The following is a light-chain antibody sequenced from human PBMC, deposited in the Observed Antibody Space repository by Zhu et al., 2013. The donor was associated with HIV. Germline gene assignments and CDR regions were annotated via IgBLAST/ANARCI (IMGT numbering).Light chain of an antibody. Sequence: SYDLTQPPSLSISPGQTASITCSGDGLGDKDVCWYQQRPGQSPMLLIYQNTRRPSGIAERFSGSNSGNTATLTISGTQAMDEADYYCQAWANNYVIFGGGTRLTVL. CDR3: QAWANNYVI. V-gene: IGLV3-1*01. J-gene: IGLJ2*01. CDR1: GLGDKD. CDR2: QNT.